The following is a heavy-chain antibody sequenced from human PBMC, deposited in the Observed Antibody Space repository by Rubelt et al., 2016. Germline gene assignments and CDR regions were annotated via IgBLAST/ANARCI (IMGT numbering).Heavy chain of an antibody. J-gene: IGHJ3*02. CDR3: ARDFQWGYSSPVDAFDI. V-gene: IGHV3-33*01. Sequence: QVQLVESGGGVVQPGRSLRLSCAASGFTFSSYGMHWVRQAPGKGLEWVAVIWYDGSNKYYADSVKGRFTISRDNSKNTLSLQMNSLRAEDPAVYYCARDFQWGYSSPVDAFDIWGQGTMVTVSS. CDR1: GFTFSSYG. D-gene: IGHD6-13*01. CDR2: IWYDGSNK.